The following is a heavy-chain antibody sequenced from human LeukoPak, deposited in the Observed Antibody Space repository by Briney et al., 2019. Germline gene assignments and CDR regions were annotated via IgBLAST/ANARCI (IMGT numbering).Heavy chain of an antibody. CDR2: IYYSGST. V-gene: IGHV4-39*01. Sequence: PSETLSLTCTVSGGSISSNDYYWGWIRQPPGRGLEWIGNIYYSGSTFYNPSLKSRVTISVDTSKNQFSLKLSSVTAADTAVYYCAKSSSSWYNPNGNWFDPWGQGTLVTVSS. D-gene: IGHD6-13*01. CDR1: GGSISSNDYY. J-gene: IGHJ5*02. CDR3: AKSSSSWYNPNGNWFDP.